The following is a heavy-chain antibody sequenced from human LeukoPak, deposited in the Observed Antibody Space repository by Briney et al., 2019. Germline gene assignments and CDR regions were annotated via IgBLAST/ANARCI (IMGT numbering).Heavy chain of an antibody. V-gene: IGHV3-48*03. CDR2: ISSSGTTI. CDR3: ARDPSGYSSGWSAYYYYYGMDV. J-gene: IGHJ6*02. Sequence: GGSLRLSCVASGFTFSSYEMNCVRQAPGKGLEWVSYISSSGTTIYYADSVKGRFTISRDNAKNSLYLQMNSLRAEDTAVYYCARDPSGYSSGWSAYYYYYGMDVWGQGTTATVSS. D-gene: IGHD6-19*01. CDR1: GFTFSSYE.